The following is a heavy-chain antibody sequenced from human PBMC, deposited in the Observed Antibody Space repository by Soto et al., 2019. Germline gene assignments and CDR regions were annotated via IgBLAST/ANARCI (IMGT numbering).Heavy chain of an antibody. CDR2: ISYDGSNK. V-gene: IGHV3-30*18. D-gene: IGHD2-21*01. CDR1: GFTFSSYG. Sequence: QVQLVESGGGVVQPGRSLRLSCAASGFTFSSYGMHWVRQAPGKGLEWVAVISYDGSNKYYADSVKGRFTISRDNSKNSLYLQMNSLRDEGTAVYYGAKDAPRLGGMDVWGQGTTVTVSS. J-gene: IGHJ6*02. CDR3: AKDAPRLGGMDV.